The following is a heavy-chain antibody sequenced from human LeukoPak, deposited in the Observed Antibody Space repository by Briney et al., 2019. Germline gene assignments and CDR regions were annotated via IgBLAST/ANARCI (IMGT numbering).Heavy chain of an antibody. V-gene: IGHV1-8*01. CDR3: ARGERGSSWSPRYYYYGMDV. Sequence: GASVTVSCKASGYTFTSYDINWVRQATGQGLEWMGWMNPNSGNTGYAQKFQDRVTMTRNTSISTAYMELSSLRSEDTAVYYCARGERGSSWSPRYYYYGMDVWGQGTTVTVSS. CDR1: GYTFTSYD. J-gene: IGHJ6*02. CDR2: MNPNSGNT. D-gene: IGHD6-13*01.